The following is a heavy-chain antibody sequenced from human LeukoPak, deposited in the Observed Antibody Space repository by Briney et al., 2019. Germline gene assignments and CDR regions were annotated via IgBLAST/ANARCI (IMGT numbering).Heavy chain of an antibody. CDR3: ATDDVTTGTKTALGY. V-gene: IGHV1-58*01. D-gene: IGHD1-1*01. CDR1: GFTFTSSA. CDR2: IVVGSGNT. J-gene: IGHJ4*02. Sequence: SVKVSCKASGFTFTSSAVQWVRQARGQGLEWIGWIVVGSGNTNYAQKFQERVTVNRDMSTSTAYMELSSLRSEDTAVYYCATDDVTTGTKTALGYWGQGTLVSVSS.